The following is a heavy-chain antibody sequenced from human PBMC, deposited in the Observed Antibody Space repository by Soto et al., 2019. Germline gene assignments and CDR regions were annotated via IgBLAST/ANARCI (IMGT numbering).Heavy chain of an antibody. CDR3: ARPGIWYTWNYVGWFDP. J-gene: IGHJ5*02. V-gene: IGHV4-34*01. CDR1: GGSFSGYY. CDR2: INHSGST. D-gene: IGHD1-7*01. Sequence: SETLSLTCAVYGGSFSGYYWSWIRQPPGKGLEWIGEINHSGSTNYNPSLKSRVTISVDTSKNQFSLKLSSVTAADTAVYYCARPGIWYTWNYVGWFDPWGQGTLVTVSS.